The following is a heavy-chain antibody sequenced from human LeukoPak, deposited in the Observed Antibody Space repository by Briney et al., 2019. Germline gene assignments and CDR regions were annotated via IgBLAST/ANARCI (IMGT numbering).Heavy chain of an antibody. J-gene: IGHJ4*02. CDR2: ISNDGSNR. D-gene: IGHD1-26*01. CDR1: GFTFSNYG. V-gene: IGHV3-30*03. CDR3: ARGVGSGSRLRAGDY. Sequence: GRSLRLSCAASGFTFSNYGLHWVRQAPGKGLEWVAVISNDGSNRYYTESVKGRFTISRDNSKNTLYLQMSSRRAEDTAVYYCARGVGSGSRLRAGDYWGQGTLVTVSS.